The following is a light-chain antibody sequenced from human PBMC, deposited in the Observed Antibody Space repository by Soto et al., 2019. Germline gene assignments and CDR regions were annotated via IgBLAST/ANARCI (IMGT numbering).Light chain of an antibody. CDR1: QSIARTY. CDR3: QQYGYSPIT. Sequence: EVVLTQSPGALSLSPGERATLSCRASQSIARTYLAWYQQKPGQAPRLLIYDISTRATGIPDMFSASGSGTDFTLTIRGLDTEDFAEYYCQQYGYSPITLGQGTRLEIK. V-gene: IGKV3-20*01. CDR2: DIS. J-gene: IGKJ5*01.